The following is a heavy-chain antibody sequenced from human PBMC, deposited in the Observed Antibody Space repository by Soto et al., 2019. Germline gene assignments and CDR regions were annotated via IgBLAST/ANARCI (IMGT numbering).Heavy chain of an antibody. CDR3: SHTMAPRIFDY. J-gene: IGHJ4*02. CDR1: GFSLITSGVG. CDR2: IYWDDDK. V-gene: IGHV2-5*02. Sequence: QSTLKAAGPTLVKPTQTLTLTCSFSGFSLITSGVGVGWIRQPPGKALEWLALIYWDDDKGYSTSLKSRRTTTKDTSKNQVVLTMPNMDPADPATYYCSHTMAPRIFDYWGQGTLVTVSS.